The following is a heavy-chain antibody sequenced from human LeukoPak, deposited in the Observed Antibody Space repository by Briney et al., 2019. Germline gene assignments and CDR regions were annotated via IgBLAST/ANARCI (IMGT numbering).Heavy chain of an antibody. CDR2: IKQDGSEK. CDR1: GFTFSSYW. Sequence: PGGSLRPSCAASGFTFSSYWMSWVRQAPGKGLEWVANIKQDGSEKYYVDSVKGRFTISRDNAKNSLYLQMNSLRAEDTAVYYCARDSPYYYDSSGPIDYWGQGTLVTVSS. V-gene: IGHV3-7*01. D-gene: IGHD3-22*01. J-gene: IGHJ4*02. CDR3: ARDSPYYYDSSGPIDY.